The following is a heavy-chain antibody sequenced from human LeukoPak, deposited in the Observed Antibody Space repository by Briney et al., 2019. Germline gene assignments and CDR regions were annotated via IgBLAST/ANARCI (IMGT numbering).Heavy chain of an antibody. CDR2: ISAYNGNT. CDR3: ARGPLGYSGYDYGG. CDR1: GYTFTSYG. D-gene: IGHD5-12*01. J-gene: IGHJ4*02. Sequence: GASVKVSCKASGYTFTSYGISWVRQAPGQGLEWMGWISAYNGNTNYAQKLQGRVTMTTDTSTSTAYMELRSLRSDDTAVCYCARGPLGYSGYDYGGWGQGTLVTVSS. V-gene: IGHV1-18*01.